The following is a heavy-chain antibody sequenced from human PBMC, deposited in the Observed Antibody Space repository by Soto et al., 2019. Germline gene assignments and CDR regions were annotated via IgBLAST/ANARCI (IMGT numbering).Heavy chain of an antibody. V-gene: IGHV3-23*01. CDR3: AKNRGIIMIVES. J-gene: IGHJ4*02. CDR2: ISDGGDTT. Sequence: VGSMRLSCVASGFSFKSDEMNWVRQAPGKGLEWVSAISDGGDTTYYADSVKGRFTISRDNSKNTLYLQMDSLRAEDTAIYYCAKNRGIIMIVESWGQGTLVTVSS. D-gene: IGHD3-22*01. CDR1: GFSFKSDE.